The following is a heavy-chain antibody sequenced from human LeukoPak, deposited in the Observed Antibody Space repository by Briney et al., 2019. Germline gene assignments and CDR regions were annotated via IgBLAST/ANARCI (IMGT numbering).Heavy chain of an antibody. J-gene: IGHJ5*02. CDR3: ARGRPDYGRFDP. CDR2: INPNSGNT. D-gene: IGHD4-17*01. CDR1: GYTFTSYD. V-gene: IGHV1-8*01. Sequence: ASVKVSCKATGYTFTSYDINWVRQATVQGLEWMGWINPNSGNTGYAQKFQGRVTMTRNTSISTAYMELSSLRSEDTAVYYCARGRPDYGRFDPWGQGTLVTVSS.